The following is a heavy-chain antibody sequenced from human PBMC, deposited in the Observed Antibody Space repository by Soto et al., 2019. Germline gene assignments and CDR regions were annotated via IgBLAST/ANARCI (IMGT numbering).Heavy chain of an antibody. D-gene: IGHD3-3*01. CDR2: IDTAGDT. J-gene: IGHJ3*01. V-gene: IGHV3-13*01. CDR3: ARVSTIWDDGLDL. Sequence: EVQLVESGGGLVQPGGSLRLSCAASGFTFSTSDMHWVRQPTGQRPEWVSAIDTAGDTFYTDSVKGRFTISRDNAKNSCYLHMNRLRAGDIAMYLSARVSTIWDDGLDLWGQGTMVTVSS. CDR1: GFTFSTSD.